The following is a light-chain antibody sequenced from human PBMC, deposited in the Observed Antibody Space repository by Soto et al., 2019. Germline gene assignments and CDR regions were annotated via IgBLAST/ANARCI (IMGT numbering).Light chain of an antibody. V-gene: IGLV2-23*02. J-gene: IGLJ3*02. CDR1: SSDVGTYNL. Sequence: QSALTQPASVSGSPGQSITISCTGTSSDVGTYNLVSWYQQLPGKAPKLMIYEVTKRPSGVSNRFSGSKSGNTASLTISGLQAEDEADYYCCSYAGTDTLGVFGGGTKLTVL. CDR2: EVT. CDR3: CSYAGTDTLGV.